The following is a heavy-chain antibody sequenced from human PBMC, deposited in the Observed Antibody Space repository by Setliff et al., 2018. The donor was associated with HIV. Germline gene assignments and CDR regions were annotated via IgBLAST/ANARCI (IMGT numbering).Heavy chain of an antibody. CDR1: GDSISSSIYY. V-gene: IGHV4-39*01. CDR3: ARGGGTSSPIDYHYYIYV. Sequence: SETLSLTCTVSGDSISSSIYYWGWVRQPPGKGLEWIGGIYYTGSPFYNPSLKSRVTISVDTSNNQFSLKLSAVTAADTAVYYCARGGGTSSPIDYHYYIYVWGKGTTGTVSS. CDR2: IYYTGSP. J-gene: IGHJ6*03. D-gene: IGHD6-6*01.